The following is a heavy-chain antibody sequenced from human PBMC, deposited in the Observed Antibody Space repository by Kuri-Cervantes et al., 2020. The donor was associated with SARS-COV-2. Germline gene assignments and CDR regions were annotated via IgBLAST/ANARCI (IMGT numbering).Heavy chain of an antibody. CDR2: ITPFNGNT. CDR3: ASTSDIVVVPAADYYGMDV. D-gene: IGHD2-2*01. V-gene: IGHV1-45*02. J-gene: IGHJ6*02. CDR1: GHTFTYRY. Sequence: SVKVSCKASGHTFTYRYLHWVRQAPGQALEWMGWITPFNGNTNYAQKFQDRVTITRDRSMSTAYMELSSLRSEDTAMYYCASTSDIVVVPAADYYGMDVWGQGTTVTVSS.